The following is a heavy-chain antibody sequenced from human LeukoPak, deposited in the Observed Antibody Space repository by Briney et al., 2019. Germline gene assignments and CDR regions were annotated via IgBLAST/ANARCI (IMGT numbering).Heavy chain of an antibody. D-gene: IGHD6-19*01. J-gene: IGHJ6*03. CDR2: IRTNNGNT. CDR1: GYTFSSYG. V-gene: IGHV1-18*01. Sequence: GASVKVSCKTSGYTFSSYGISWVRQAPGQGLEWMGWIRTNNGNTNFAQKLLGRVTMTTDTSTSTAYMELRSLRSDDTAVYYCARVIDNNGWYWDYNYMDVWGKGTTVTVSS. CDR3: ARVIDNNGWYWDYNYMDV.